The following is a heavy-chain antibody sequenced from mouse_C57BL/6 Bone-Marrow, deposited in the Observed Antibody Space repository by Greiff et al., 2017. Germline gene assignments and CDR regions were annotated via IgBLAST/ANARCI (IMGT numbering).Heavy chain of an antibody. V-gene: IGHV1-69*01. CDR3: ARHYGSSYVFFDV. CDR2: IDPSDSYT. D-gene: IGHD1-1*01. Sequence: QVQLQQPGAELVMPGASVKLSCKASGYTFTSYWMHWVKQRPGQGLEWIGEIDPSDSYTNYNQKFKGKSTVTVDKSSSTAYMQLSSLTSEDSAVYYCARHYGSSYVFFDVWGTGTTVTVSS. J-gene: IGHJ1*03. CDR1: GYTFTSYW.